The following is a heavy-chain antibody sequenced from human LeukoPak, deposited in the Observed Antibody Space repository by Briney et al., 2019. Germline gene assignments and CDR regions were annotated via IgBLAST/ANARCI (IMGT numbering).Heavy chain of an antibody. J-gene: IGHJ4*02. D-gene: IGHD3-22*01. CDR3: ARDREDRSDYYYFDY. CDR1: GGFISSGGYS. V-gene: IGHV4-30-2*01. Sequence: PSQTLPLTCAVSGGFISSGGYSGSWIRQPPGKGLEWIEYIYHSGSPHYNPSLKSRVTISVGRSKNQFSLKLSSVNAADTAVYYCARDREDRSDYYYFDYWGQGTLVTVSS. CDR2: IYHSGSP.